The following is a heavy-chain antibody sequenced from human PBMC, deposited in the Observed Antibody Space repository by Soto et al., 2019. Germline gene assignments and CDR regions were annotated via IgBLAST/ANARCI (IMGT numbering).Heavy chain of an antibody. Sequence: QITLKESGPTLVNPTQTLTLTCAFSGFSISTSGVGVGWIRQPPGKALEWLVFIYWDDDKRYSPSLRSRLSITQYASKNQVALTMTNVDPVDTATYFCAHRPPYSTTWNAGWFGPWGQGVLVTVSS. V-gene: IGHV2-5*02. D-gene: IGHD1-1*01. CDR2: IYWDDDK. J-gene: IGHJ5*02. CDR1: GFSISTSGVG. CDR3: AHRPPYSTTWNAGWFGP.